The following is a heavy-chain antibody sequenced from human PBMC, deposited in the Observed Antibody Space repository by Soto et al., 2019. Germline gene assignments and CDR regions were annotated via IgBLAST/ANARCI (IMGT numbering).Heavy chain of an antibody. CDR3: ARALTIKYYYYGMDV. CDR2: IYSGGST. D-gene: IGHD3-9*01. J-gene: IGHJ6*02. CDR1: GFTVSSNY. V-gene: IGHV3-53*01. Sequence: PGGSLRLSCAASGFTVSSNYMSWVRQAPGKGLEWVSVIYSGGSTYYADSVKGRFTISRDNSKNTLYLQMNSLRAEDTAVYYCARALTIKYYYYGMDVWGQGTTVTVSS.